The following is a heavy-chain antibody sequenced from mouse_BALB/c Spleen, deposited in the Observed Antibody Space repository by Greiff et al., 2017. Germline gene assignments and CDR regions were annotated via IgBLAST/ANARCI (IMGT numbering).Heavy chain of an antibody. J-gene: IGHJ1*01. CDR2: IDPETGGT. V-gene: IGHV1-15*01. CDR3: TNFSPHWYFDV. Sequence: QVHVKQSGAELVRPGASVTLSCKASGYTFTDYEMHWVKQTPVHGLEWIGAIDPETGGTAYNQKFKGKATLTADKSSSTAYMELRSLTSEDSAVYYCTNFSPHWYFDVWGAGTTVTVSS. CDR1: GYTFTDYE.